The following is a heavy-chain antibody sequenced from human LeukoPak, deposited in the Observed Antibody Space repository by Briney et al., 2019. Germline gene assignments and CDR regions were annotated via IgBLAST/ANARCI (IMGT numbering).Heavy chain of an antibody. D-gene: IGHD2-15*01. CDR3: ASEESGPQVGYFDY. V-gene: IGHV3-66*01. J-gene: IGHJ4*02. CDR1: GFTVSSYY. Sequence: GGSLRLSCAASGFTVSSYYMSWVRQAPGKGLEWVSLIYTGGATFYADSVKGRFTISRDDSKNTLYLQMNSLRAEDTAVYYCASEESGPQVGYFDYWGQGTLVTVSS. CDR2: IYTGGAT.